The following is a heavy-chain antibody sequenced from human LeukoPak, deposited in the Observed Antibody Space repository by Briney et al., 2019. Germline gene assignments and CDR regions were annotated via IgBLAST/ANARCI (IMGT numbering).Heavy chain of an antibody. D-gene: IGHD6-19*01. CDR2: INTNTGNP. CDR3: ARDGIAVAGDYYYYYYMDV. V-gene: IGHV7-4-1*02. J-gene: IGHJ6*03. CDR1: GYTFTSYA. Sequence: ASVKVSCKASGYTFTSYAMNWVRQAPGQGLEWMGWINTNTGNPTYAQGFTGRFVFSLDTSVSTAYLQISSLKAEDTAVYYCARDGIAVAGDYYYYYYMDVWGKGTTVTVSS.